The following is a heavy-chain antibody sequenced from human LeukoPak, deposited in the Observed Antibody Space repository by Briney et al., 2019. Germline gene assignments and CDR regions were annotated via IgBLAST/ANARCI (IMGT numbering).Heavy chain of an antibody. CDR1: GFTFSSYS. J-gene: IGHJ4*02. V-gene: IGHV3-48*01. CDR3: STFRERLW. CDR2: ISSSSSTI. Sequence: QAGGSLRLSCVVSGFTFSSYSMNWVRQAPGKGLEWVSYISSSSSTIYYADSVKGRFTISRDNAKNSLYLQMNSLRAEDTAVYYCSTFRERLWWGQGTLVTVSS. D-gene: IGHD4/OR15-4a*01.